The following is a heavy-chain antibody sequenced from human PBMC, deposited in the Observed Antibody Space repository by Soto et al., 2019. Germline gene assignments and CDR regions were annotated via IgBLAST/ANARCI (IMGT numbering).Heavy chain of an antibody. CDR2: IRSKTNNYAT. CDR3: SRHGYYYDSSGYSDDY. J-gene: IGHJ4*02. D-gene: IGHD3-22*01. Sequence: PGGSLRLSCAASGFSFSGSAIHWVRQASGKGLEWVGRIRSKTNNYATAYAASVKGRFTVSRDDSKNTAYLQMNSLKTEDTAVYYCSRHGYYYDSSGYSDDYWGQGTLVTVSS. V-gene: IGHV3-73*01. CDR1: GFSFSGSA.